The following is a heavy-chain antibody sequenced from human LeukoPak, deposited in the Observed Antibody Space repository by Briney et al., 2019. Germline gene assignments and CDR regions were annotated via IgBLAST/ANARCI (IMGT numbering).Heavy chain of an antibody. D-gene: IGHD3-9*01. CDR1: GGSISCGSYY. CDR2: IYYSGST. V-gene: IGHV4-39*01. CDR3: AGQGKVTTGYLFFYN. Sequence: TSETLSLNCTVSGGSISCGSYYWGWIRQPPGKGLERIGSIYYSGSTYYNPSLKSRVTVSVDTSANQFSLKLSSVTAADTAVYYCAGQGKVTTGYLFFYNWGQGTLVTVSS. J-gene: IGHJ4*02.